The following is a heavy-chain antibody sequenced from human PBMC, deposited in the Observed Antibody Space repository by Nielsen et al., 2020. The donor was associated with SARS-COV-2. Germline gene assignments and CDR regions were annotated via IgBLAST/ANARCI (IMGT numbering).Heavy chain of an antibody. J-gene: IGHJ4*02. CDR2: IWRGGNYK. CDR3: TRDPPDSGWALDY. D-gene: IGHD6-19*01. CDR1: GFTFTTHA. Sequence: GESLKISCAASGFTFTTHAMHWVRQAPGKRLEWVAMIWRGGNYKFYADSVRGRFTISRDDSKNMVSLQMESLRVEDTALYYCTRDPPDSGWALDYWGQGIPVTVSS. V-gene: IGHV3-33*04.